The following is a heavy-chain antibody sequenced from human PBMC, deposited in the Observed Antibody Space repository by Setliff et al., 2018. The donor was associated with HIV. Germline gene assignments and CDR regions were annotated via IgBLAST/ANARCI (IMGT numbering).Heavy chain of an antibody. J-gene: IGHJ4*02. CDR3: TRLWHENWGGVDY. V-gene: IGHV5-51*01. CDR2: LYPADSNI. Sequence: GESLKISCKGFGYSFNTHWIAWVRQMPGKGLEWMGLLYPADSNIRYSPSFQGQVTISVDKSTNTAFLQWTSLGASDTAMYYCTRLWHENWGGVDYWGQGTLVTVSS. D-gene: IGHD3-16*01. CDR1: GYSFNTHW.